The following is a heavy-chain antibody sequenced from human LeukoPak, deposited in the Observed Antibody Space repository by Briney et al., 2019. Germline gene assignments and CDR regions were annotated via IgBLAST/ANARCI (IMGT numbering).Heavy chain of an antibody. CDR1: GGTFSSYA. CDR3: AKDKRIFGNHFDY. Sequence: SVKVSCKASGGTFSSYAISWVRQAPGQGLEWMGGIIPIFGTANYAQKFQGRVTITADESTSTAYMELSSLRSEDTAVYYCAKDKRIFGNHFDYWGQGTLVTVSS. J-gene: IGHJ4*02. V-gene: IGHV1-69*13. CDR2: IIPIFGTA. D-gene: IGHD2/OR15-2a*01.